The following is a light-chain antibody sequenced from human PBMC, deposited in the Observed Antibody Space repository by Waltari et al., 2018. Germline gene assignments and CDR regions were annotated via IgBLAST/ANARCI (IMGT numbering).Light chain of an antibody. V-gene: IGLV3-1*01. CDR1: KLGDQY. CDR3: QAWDTTTAV. J-gene: IGLJ3*02. Sequence: SYELTQPPSLSASPGQPASITCSGDKLGDQYACWYQQKPGQSPVLVIYQDNKRPSGIPERFSGSNSGDTATLTISGTQAMDEADYYCQAWDTTTAVFGGGTKLTVL. CDR2: QDN.